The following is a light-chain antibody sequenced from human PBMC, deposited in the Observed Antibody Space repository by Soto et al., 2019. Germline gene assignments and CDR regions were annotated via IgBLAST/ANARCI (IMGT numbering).Light chain of an antibody. CDR2: GAS. CDR1: QSVSTN. J-gene: IGKJ5*01. V-gene: IGKV3-15*01. CDR3: QQYSSSPS. Sequence: EIVMTQSPTTLSVPPGERATLSCRASQSVSTNLAWYQQKPGQVPSLLIYGASTRASGIPARFSGSGSGTEFTLTIGSLQSEDFAVYYCQQYSSSPSFGQGTRLEI.